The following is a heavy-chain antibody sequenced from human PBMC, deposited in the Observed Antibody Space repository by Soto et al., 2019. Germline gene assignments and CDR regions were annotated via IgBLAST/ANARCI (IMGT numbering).Heavy chain of an antibody. J-gene: IGHJ4*02. V-gene: IGHV3-23*01. CDR2: ISGGGDFT. D-gene: IGHD6-6*01. CDR3: AKNIDSSSGFDY. Sequence: PGGSLRLSCAATGFTFRNYAMNWVRQAPGKGLEWVSGISGGGDFTHYADSVKGRFTISRDNTESTLYLQMYSLRADDTAIYYCAKNIDSSSGFDYWGQGTPVTVSS. CDR1: GFTFRNYA.